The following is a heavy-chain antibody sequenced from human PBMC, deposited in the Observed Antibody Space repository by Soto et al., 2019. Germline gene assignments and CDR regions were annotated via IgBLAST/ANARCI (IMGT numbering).Heavy chain of an antibody. V-gene: IGHV3-30*18. CDR3: AKSDDSSGSFGFDY. CDR2: ISYDGSNK. J-gene: IGHJ4*02. CDR1: GFTFSSYG. Sequence: VQLVESGGGLVQPGGSLRLSCAASGFTFSSYGMHWVRQAPGKGLEWVAVISYDGSNKYYADSVKGRFTISRDNSKNTLYLQMNSLRAEDTAVYYCAKSDDSSGSFGFDYWGQGTLVTVSS. D-gene: IGHD3-22*01.